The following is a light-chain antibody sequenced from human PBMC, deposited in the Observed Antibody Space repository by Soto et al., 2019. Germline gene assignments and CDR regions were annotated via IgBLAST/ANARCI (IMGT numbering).Light chain of an antibody. CDR3: SSYTSSTTQV. CDR1: SSDVGAYNY. J-gene: IGLJ1*01. Sequence: QSVLTQPASVSGSPGQSITISCTGTSSDVGAYNYVSWYQQHPGKAPKLMIYEVNNRPSGVSNRFSGSKSGNTASLTISGLQAEDEADYYCSSYTSSTTQVFGTGTKLTVL. V-gene: IGLV2-14*01. CDR2: EVN.